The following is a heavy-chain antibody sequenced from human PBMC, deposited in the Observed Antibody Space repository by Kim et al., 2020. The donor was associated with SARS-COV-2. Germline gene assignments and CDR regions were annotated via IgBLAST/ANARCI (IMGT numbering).Heavy chain of an antibody. CDR3: ARSLDTAMVGGY. Sequence: NYAQKFQGRVTITADKSTSTDYMELSSLRSEDTAVYYCARSLDTAMVGGYWGQGTLVTVSS. J-gene: IGHJ4*02. D-gene: IGHD5-18*01. V-gene: IGHV1-69*02.